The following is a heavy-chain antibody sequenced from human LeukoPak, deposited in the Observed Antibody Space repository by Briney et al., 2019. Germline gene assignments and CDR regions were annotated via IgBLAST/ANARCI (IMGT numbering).Heavy chain of an antibody. Sequence: KTSETLSLTCTVSGGSISSYYWSWLRQSPGKGLEWIGYIYSTGSTNHNPFLKSRVNISLDTSKNQFSLNLTSVTAADTAFYYCARHGSRMSPFTIRGQGTVVTVSS. J-gene: IGHJ3*02. V-gene: IGHV4-59*08. D-gene: IGHD2-2*03. CDR1: GGSISSYY. CDR3: ARHGSRMSPFTI. CDR2: IYSTGST.